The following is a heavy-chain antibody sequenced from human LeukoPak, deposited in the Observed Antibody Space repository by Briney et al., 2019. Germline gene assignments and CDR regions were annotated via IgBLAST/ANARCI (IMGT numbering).Heavy chain of an antibody. CDR3: TTEYYDILTAGGFDY. J-gene: IGHJ4*02. CDR2: IKSKTDGGTT. CDR1: GFTSSNAW. Sequence: GGSLRLSCAASGFTSSNAWMSWVRQAPGKGLEWVGRIKSKTDGGTTDYAAPVKGRFTISRDDSKNTLYLQMNSLKTEDTAVYYCTTEYYDILTAGGFDYWGQGTLVTVSS. V-gene: IGHV3-15*01. D-gene: IGHD3-9*01.